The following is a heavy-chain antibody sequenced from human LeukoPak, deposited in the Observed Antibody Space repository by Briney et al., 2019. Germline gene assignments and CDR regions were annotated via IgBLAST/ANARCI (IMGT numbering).Heavy chain of an antibody. V-gene: IGHV3-30*04. Sequence: GGSLRLSCAASGFTFSSYAMHWVRQAPGKGLEWVAVISYDGSNKYYADSVKGRFTISRDNSKNTLYLQMNSLRAEDTAVYYCARDRSSGDAFDIWGQGTMVSDS. CDR2: ISYDGSNK. J-gene: IGHJ3*02. CDR1: GFTFSSYA. CDR3: ARDRSSGDAFDI. D-gene: IGHD2-15*01.